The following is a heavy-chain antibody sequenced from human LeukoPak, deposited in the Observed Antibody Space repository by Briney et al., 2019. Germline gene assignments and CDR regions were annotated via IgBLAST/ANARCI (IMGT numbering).Heavy chain of an antibody. Sequence: SETLSLTCTVSGGSFSSSDYYWGWIRQPPGKGLEWIGSIYYSGTTYYNPSLKSRVTISVDTSKKQFSLKLRSVTAADPAVSYCARHEWGITNAFDIWGQGTMVTVSS. V-gene: IGHV4-39*01. CDR3: ARHEWGITNAFDI. D-gene: IGHD1-14*01. J-gene: IGHJ3*02. CDR1: GGSFSSSDYY. CDR2: IYYSGTT.